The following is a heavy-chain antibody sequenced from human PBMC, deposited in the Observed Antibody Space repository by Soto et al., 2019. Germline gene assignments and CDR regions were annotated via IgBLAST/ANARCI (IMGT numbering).Heavy chain of an antibody. V-gene: IGHV3-13*01. Sequence: GGALRNSCGGPGFTLSRFDMHWGRPATGKGLEWVSAIGTAGDTYYPGSVKGRFTISRENAKNSLYLQMNSLRAEDTAVYYCARGQQWLVPLYYGMDVWGQGTTVTVSS. CDR1: GFTLSRFD. CDR2: IGTAGDT. D-gene: IGHD6-19*01. CDR3: ARGQQWLVPLYYGMDV. J-gene: IGHJ6*02.